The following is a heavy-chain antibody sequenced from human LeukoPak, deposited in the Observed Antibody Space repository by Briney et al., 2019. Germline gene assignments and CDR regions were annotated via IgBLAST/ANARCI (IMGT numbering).Heavy chain of an antibody. CDR1: GFTFSSYW. J-gene: IGHJ4*02. V-gene: IGHV3-74*01. Sequence: GGSLRLSCAASGFTFSSYWMHWVRQAPGKGLVGVSRINSDGSSTNYADSVKGRFTISRDNAKNTLYLQMNSLRAEDTAVYYCARAPSRCFDYWGQGTLVTVSS. CDR3: ARAPSRCFDY. CDR2: INSDGSST.